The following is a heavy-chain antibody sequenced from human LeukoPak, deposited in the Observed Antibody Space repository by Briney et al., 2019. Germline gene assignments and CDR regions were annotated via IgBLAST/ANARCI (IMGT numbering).Heavy chain of an antibody. Sequence: PSETLSLTCIVSRGSISGHYWSWIRQPPGKGLEWIAYIHTDGTIKYNPSLQSRVTISADTSENEVYLKLRSVTAADTAVYFCARTAAHGYFDYWGQGTLVTVSS. CDR1: RGSISGHY. CDR2: IHTDGTI. CDR3: ARTAAHGYFDY. V-gene: IGHV4-4*08. D-gene: IGHD6-13*01. J-gene: IGHJ4*02.